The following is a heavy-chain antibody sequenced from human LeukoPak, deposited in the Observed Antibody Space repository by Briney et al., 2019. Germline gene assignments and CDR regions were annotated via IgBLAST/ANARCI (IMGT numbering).Heavy chain of an antibody. CDR1: GGSISSYY. J-gene: IGHJ5*02. Sequence: PSQTLSLTCTVSGGSISSYYWSWIRQPPGKGLEWMGYIYYSGSTNYNPSLKSRVTISVDTSKNQFSLKLSSVTAADTAVYYCAREIVVVPAAPSGWFDPWGQGTLVTVSS. V-gene: IGHV4-59*12. CDR3: AREIVVVPAAPSGWFDP. D-gene: IGHD2-2*01. CDR2: IYYSGST.